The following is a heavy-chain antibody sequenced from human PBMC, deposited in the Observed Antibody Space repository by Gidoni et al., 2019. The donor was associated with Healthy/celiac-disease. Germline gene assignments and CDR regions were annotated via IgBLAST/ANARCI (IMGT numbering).Heavy chain of an antibody. V-gene: IGHV1-18*01. CDR3: ARVSGGDIVLMVYADRVDY. J-gene: IGHJ4*02. CDR1: GSTFTSYG. D-gene: IGHD2-8*01. Sequence: QVQLVQSGAEVKKPGASVKVSCKASGSTFTSYGISWVRQAPGKGLEWMGWISAYNGNTNYAQKLQGRVTMTTDTSTSTAYMELRSLRSDDTAVYYCARVSGGDIVLMVYADRVDYWGQGTLVTVSS. CDR2: ISAYNGNT.